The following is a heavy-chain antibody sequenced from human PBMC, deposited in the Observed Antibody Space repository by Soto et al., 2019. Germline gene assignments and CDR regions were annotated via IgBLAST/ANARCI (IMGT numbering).Heavy chain of an antibody. CDR3: AKRYCMESYYYCYYMDV. V-gene: IGHV3-23*01. J-gene: IGHJ6*03. CDR2: MSDGAGTT. D-gene: IGHD2-8*02. Sequence: PGGSLRLSCTASGFTFGVYAMSWFRQAPGKGLEWVSGMSDGAGTTYYADSVKGRFTISRDNSKNTLYLQMNSLRAEDTAVYYCAKRYCMESYYYCYYMDVWGKGTTVTVSS. CDR1: GFTFGVYA.